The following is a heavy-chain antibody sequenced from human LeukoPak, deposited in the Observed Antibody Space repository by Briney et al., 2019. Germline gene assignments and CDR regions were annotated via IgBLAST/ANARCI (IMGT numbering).Heavy chain of an antibody. Sequence: GASVKVSCTASGYTFTGYYMHWVRQAPGQGLEWMGWINPNNGGTNYAQKFQGRVTMTRDTSISTAYMELSRLRSDDTAVYYCARGVVGSYYYYYMDVWGKGTAVTVSS. CDR2: INPNNGGT. CDR1: GYTFTGYY. J-gene: IGHJ6*03. V-gene: IGHV1-2*02. D-gene: IGHD6-19*01. CDR3: ARGVVGSYYYYYMDV.